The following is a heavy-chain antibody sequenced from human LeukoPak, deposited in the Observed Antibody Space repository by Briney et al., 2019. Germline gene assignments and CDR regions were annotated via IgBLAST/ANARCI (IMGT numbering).Heavy chain of an antibody. V-gene: IGHV1-69*06. J-gene: IGHJ6*03. CDR1: GGTFSSYA. CDR3: ARDSGLRWYGENYYYMDV. CDR2: IIPIFGTA. D-gene: IGHD3-10*01. Sequence: ASVKVSCKASGGTFSSYAISWVRQAPGQGLEWMGGIIPIFGTANYAQKFQGRVTITADKSTSTAYMELSSLRSEDTAVYYCARDSGLRWYGENYYYMDVWGKGTTVT.